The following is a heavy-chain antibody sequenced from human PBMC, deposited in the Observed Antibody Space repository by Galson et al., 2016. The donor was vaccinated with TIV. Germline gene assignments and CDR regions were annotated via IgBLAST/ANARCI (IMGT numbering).Heavy chain of an antibody. CDR3: ARLSNPDYHGWGSSWKY. J-gene: IGHJ4*02. V-gene: IGHV6-1*01. Sequence: CAISGDSVSSNSAAWNWIRQSPSRGLEWLGRTYCRSRCYYDYAVSVKSRITIESDTSKNQFSLQLNSVTPEDTAVYYCARLSNPDYHGWGSSWKYWGQGTLVTVSS. CDR1: GDSVSSNSAA. CDR2: TYCRSRCYY. D-gene: IGHD3-10*01.